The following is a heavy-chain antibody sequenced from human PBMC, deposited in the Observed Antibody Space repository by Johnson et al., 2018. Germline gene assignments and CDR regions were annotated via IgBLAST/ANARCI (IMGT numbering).Heavy chain of an antibody. CDR2: ISYDGSNK. CDR1: GFTFSSYA. V-gene: IGHV3-30-3*01. J-gene: IGHJ6*03. D-gene: IGHD2-21*02. CDR3: AKVPSEHIVVVTAIRARYYYYMDV. Sequence: QVQLGEAGGGVVQPGRSLRLSCAASGFTFSSYAMHWVRQAPGTGLEWVAVISYDGSNKYYTDSVKGRFTISSDNSKNTLYLQMKSLRAEETAVYYLAKVPSEHIVVVTAIRARYYYYMDVWAKGPRSPSP.